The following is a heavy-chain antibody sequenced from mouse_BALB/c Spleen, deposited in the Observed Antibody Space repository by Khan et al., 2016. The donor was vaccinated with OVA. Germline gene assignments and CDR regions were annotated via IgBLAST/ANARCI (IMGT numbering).Heavy chain of an antibody. CDR2: ILPGTGST. Sequence: QLQQSGAELMKPGASVKISCKATGYTFSNYWIEWVKQRPGHGLEWIGEILPGTGSTKYNEKFKGKATFTSETSSNTAYMQLSSLTSEDSAVYYCTRPYYADYWGQGTTLTVSS. J-gene: IGHJ2*01. D-gene: IGHD2-10*01. V-gene: IGHV1-9*01. CDR3: TRPYYADY. CDR1: GYTFSNYW.